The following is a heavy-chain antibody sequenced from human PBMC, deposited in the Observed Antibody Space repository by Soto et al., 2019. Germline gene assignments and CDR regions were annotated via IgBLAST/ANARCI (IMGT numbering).Heavy chain of an antibody. Sequence: GGSLRLSCAASGFTVSSNYMSWVRQAPGKGLEWVSVIYSGGSTYYADSVKGRFTISRDNSKNTLYLQMNSLRAEDTAVYYCARDSTFGGVETFQHWGQGTLVTVSS. J-gene: IGHJ1*01. D-gene: IGHD3-16*01. CDR2: IYSGGST. CDR1: GFTVSSNY. CDR3: ARDSTFGGVETFQH. V-gene: IGHV3-53*01.